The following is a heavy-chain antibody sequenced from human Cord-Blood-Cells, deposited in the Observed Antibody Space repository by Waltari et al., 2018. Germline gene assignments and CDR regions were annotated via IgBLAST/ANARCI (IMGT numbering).Heavy chain of an antibody. V-gene: IGHV2-26*01. CDR2: IFSNDEK. D-gene: IGHD6-6*01. J-gene: IGHJ2*01. CDR1: GFSLSNARMG. CDR3: ARLDRVYSSSSTYNWYFDL. Sequence: QVTLKASGPVLVKPTETLTLTCTVSGFSLSNARMGVSWITQPPGKALEWLAHIFSNDEKSYSTSLKSRLTISKDTSKSQVVLTMTNMDPVDTATYYCARLDRVYSSSSTYNWYFDLWGRGTLVTVSS.